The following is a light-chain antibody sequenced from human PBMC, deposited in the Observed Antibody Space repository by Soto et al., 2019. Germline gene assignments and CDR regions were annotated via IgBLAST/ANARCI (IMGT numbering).Light chain of an antibody. J-gene: IGLJ1*01. Sequence: QSALTQPASVSGSPGQSITISCTGTSSDIGRYNYVSWFQQHPGKVPKLVIFEVNYRPSGVSDRFSGSKSGNTASLTISGLQAEDEADYYCCSYAGSYTYVFGTGTKVTVL. CDR2: EVN. CDR1: SSDIGRYNY. V-gene: IGLV2-14*01. CDR3: CSYAGSYTYV.